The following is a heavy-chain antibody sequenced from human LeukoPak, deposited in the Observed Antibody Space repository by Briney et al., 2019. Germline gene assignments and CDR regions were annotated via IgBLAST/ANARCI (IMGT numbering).Heavy chain of an antibody. Sequence: GGSLRLSCAASGFTFDDYAMPWVRQAPGKGLEWVSGISWNSGSIGYADSVKGRFTISRDNSKNTLYLQMNSLRAEDTAVYYCARIGIDYDSSGGCDYWGQGTLVTVSS. CDR2: ISWNSGSI. CDR3: ARIGIDYDSSGGCDY. J-gene: IGHJ4*02. D-gene: IGHD3-22*01. CDR1: GFTFDDYA. V-gene: IGHV3-9*01.